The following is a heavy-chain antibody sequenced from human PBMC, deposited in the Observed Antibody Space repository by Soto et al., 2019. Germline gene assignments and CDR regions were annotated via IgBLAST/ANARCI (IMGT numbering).Heavy chain of an antibody. D-gene: IGHD1-26*01. CDR1: GGSISSSSYY. V-gene: IGHV4-39*01. CDR2: IYYSGST. Sequence: QLQLQESGPGLVKPSETLSLTCTVSGGSISSSSYYWGWIRQPPGKGLEWIGSIYYSGSTYYNPSLKSRVTISVDTSKNQFSLKLSSVTAADTAVYYCARHHSGSYGWNHYFDYWGQGTLVTVSS. J-gene: IGHJ4*02. CDR3: ARHHSGSYGWNHYFDY.